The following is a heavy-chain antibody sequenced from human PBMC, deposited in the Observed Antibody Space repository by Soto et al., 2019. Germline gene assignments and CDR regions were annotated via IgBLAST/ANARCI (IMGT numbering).Heavy chain of an antibody. V-gene: IGHV1-69*06. Sequence: GASVKVSCKASGGTFSSYAISWVRQAPGQGLEWMGGIIPIFGTANYAQKFQGRVTITADKSTSTAYMELSSLRSEDTAVYYCASHQSMVLMVPFDYWGQGTLVTVSS. CDR3: ASHQSMVLMVPFDY. CDR1: GGTFSSYA. CDR2: IIPIFGTA. J-gene: IGHJ4*02. D-gene: IGHD2-8*01.